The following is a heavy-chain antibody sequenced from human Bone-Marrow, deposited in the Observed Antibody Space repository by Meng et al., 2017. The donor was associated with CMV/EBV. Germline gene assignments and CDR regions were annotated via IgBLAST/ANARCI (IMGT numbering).Heavy chain of an antibody. CDR1: GFTFRTYW. CDR2: IKQDESEK. CDR3: ARAGGTYETLYGMDV. Sequence: GDSLKISCAASGFTFRTYWMSWVRQAPGKGLEWVANIKQDESEKYYVDSVKGRFTVSRDNAKNSLYFQMNSLRAEDTAVYYCARAGGTYETLYGMDVWGQGTTVTVSS. V-gene: IGHV3-7*01. D-gene: IGHD3-16*01. J-gene: IGHJ6*02.